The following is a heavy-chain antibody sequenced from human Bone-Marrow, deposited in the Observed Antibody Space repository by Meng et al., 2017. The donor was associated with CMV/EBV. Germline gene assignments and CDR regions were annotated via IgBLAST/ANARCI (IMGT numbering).Heavy chain of an antibody. Sequence: SGFTFSSYAMSWVRQAPGKGLEWVSAISGSGGSTNYADSVKGRFTISRDNSKNTLSLQMNSLRAEDTAVYYCAKDLRAVVTAIVDYWGQGTLVTVSS. CDR3: AKDLRAVVTAIVDY. V-gene: IGHV3-23*01. CDR2: ISGSGGST. J-gene: IGHJ4*02. CDR1: GFTFSSYA. D-gene: IGHD2-21*02.